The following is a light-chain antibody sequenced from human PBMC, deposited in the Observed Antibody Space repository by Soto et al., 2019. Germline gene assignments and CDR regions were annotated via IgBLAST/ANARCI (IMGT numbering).Light chain of an antibody. CDR3: QQYDILPRT. J-gene: IGKJ1*01. V-gene: IGKV1-33*01. CDR1: QDISNY. Sequence: DIQMTQSPSSLSASEGHRVTITCRASQDISNYLSWYQYKPGKAPKPLIYDASNLKEGVPSRFSGSGSGTHFTFSISSLQPEDIATYDCQQYDILPRTFGQGTRVDIK. CDR2: DAS.